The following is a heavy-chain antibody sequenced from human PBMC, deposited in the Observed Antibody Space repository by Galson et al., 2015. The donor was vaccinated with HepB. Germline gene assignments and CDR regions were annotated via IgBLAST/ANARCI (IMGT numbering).Heavy chain of an antibody. J-gene: IGHJ4*02. CDR1: GFIFSSFW. CDR3: ARIPTPLHFDSSGYYPGDLDY. D-gene: IGHD3-22*01. V-gene: IGHV3-7*01. CDR2: IKQDGGEK. Sequence: SLRLSCAGSGFIFSSFWMSWVRQAPGKGLEWVANIKQDGGEKYYVDSVKGRFAISRDNAKNSVYLQMNNLRAEGTAVYYCARIPTPLHFDSSGYYPGDLDYWGQGTLVTVSS.